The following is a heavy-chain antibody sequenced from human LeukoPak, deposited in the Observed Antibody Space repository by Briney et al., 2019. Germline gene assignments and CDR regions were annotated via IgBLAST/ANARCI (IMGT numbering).Heavy chain of an antibody. V-gene: IGHV1-69*06. D-gene: IGHD2-2*01. CDR1: GGTFSSYA. CDR2: IIPIFGTA. Sequence: SVKVSCKASGGTFSSYAISWVRQAPGQGLEWMGGIIPIFGTANYAQKFQGRVTITADKSTSTAYMELSSLRSEDTAVYYCASGHEGYQLLLFDYWGQETLVTVSS. J-gene: IGHJ4*02. CDR3: ASGHEGYQLLLFDY.